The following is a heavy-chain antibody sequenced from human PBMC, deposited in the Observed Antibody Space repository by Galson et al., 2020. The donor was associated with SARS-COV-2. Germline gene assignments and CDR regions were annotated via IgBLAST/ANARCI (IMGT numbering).Heavy chain of an antibody. CDR3: ARDRRITIFGVVPDFRGGMDV. CDR1: GFTFSSYE. V-gene: IGHV3-48*03. Sequence: GESLKISCAASGFTFSSYEMNWVRQAPGKGLEWVSYISSSGSTIYYADSVKGRFTIPRDNAKNSLYLQMNSLRAEDTAVYYCARDRRITIFGVVPDFRGGMDVWGQGTTVTVSS. D-gene: IGHD3-3*01. J-gene: IGHJ6*02. CDR2: ISSSGSTI.